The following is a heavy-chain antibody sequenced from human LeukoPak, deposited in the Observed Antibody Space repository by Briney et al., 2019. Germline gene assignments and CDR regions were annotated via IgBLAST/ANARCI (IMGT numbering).Heavy chain of an antibody. V-gene: IGHV4-59*01. CDR3: ARDINGSCYWDY. D-gene: IGHD2-15*01. CDR1: GGSTSSYY. CDR2: IYYSGST. J-gene: IGHJ4*02. Sequence: SETLSLTCTVSGGSTSSYYWSWIRQPPGKGLEWIGYIYYSGSTNYNPSLKSRVTISVDTSKNQFSLKLSSVTAADTAVYYCARDINGSCYWDYWGQGTLVTVSS.